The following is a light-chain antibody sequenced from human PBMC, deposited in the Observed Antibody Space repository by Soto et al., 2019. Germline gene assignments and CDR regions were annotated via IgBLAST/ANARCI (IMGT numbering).Light chain of an antibody. CDR1: QSIGTN. Sequence: DIQMTQSPSSLSASEGDRVTISCRASQSIGTNLNWFHQRAGKAPKLLIYGASSLQSGVPARFSGSGSVTDFTLTISSLQPEDFGTYYCQQSDDYPLTFGQGTKLEIK. CDR3: QQSDDYPLT. V-gene: IGKV1-39*01. CDR2: GAS. J-gene: IGKJ2*01.